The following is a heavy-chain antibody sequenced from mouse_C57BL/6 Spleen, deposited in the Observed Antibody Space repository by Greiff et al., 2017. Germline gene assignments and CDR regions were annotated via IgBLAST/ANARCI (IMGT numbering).Heavy chain of an antibody. CDR3: AREGYSNYVGAMDY. CDR2: INYDGSST. V-gene: IGHV5-16*01. Sequence: EVKLVESEGGLVQPGSSMKLSCTASGFTFSDYYMAWVRQVPEKGLEWVANINYDGSSTYYLDSLKSRFIISRDNAKNILYLQMSSLKSEDTATYYCAREGYSNYVGAMDYWGQGTSVTVSS. J-gene: IGHJ4*01. CDR1: GFTFSDYY. D-gene: IGHD2-5*01.